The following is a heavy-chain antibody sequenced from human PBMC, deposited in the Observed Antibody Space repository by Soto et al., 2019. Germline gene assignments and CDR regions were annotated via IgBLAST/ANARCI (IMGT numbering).Heavy chain of an antibody. CDR3: ARDRRYYYDNSGPLDY. CDR2: ISGSGGSR. CDR1: GFNFSSFA. J-gene: IGHJ4*02. V-gene: IGHV3-23*01. Sequence: LRLSCAGSGFNFSSFAMTWVRQAPGKGLEWVSTISGSGGSRFYAASVKGRFTLTRDNSKNTLYLQMNSLRAEDTAVYYCARDRRYYYDNSGPLDYWGQGTLVTVSS. D-gene: IGHD3-22*01.